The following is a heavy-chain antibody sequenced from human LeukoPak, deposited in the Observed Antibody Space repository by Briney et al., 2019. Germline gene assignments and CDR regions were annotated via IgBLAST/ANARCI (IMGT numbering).Heavy chain of an antibody. V-gene: IGHV3-30*03. D-gene: IGHD5-12*01. Sequence: GGSLRLSCAASGFTFSSYGMHWVRQAPGKGLEWVAVISYDGSNKYYADSVKGRFTISRDNSKNTLYLQMNSLRAEDTAVYCCARRRLRLDYWGQGTLVTVSS. CDR1: GFTFSSYG. J-gene: IGHJ4*02. CDR2: ISYDGSNK. CDR3: ARRRLRLDY.